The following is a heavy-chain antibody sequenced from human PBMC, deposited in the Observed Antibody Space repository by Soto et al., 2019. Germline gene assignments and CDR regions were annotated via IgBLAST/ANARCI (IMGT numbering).Heavy chain of an antibody. CDR1: GGSISSSSYY. CDR3: ARRETRYSSSFH. D-gene: IGHD6-6*01. V-gene: IGHV4-39*01. CDR2: IYYSGST. J-gene: IGHJ4*02. Sequence: SETLSLTCTVPGGSISSSSYYWGWIRQPPGKGLEWIGSIYYSGSTYYNPSLKSRVTISVDTSKNQFSLKLSSVTAADTAVYYCARRETRYSSSFHRGQGTLVTVSS.